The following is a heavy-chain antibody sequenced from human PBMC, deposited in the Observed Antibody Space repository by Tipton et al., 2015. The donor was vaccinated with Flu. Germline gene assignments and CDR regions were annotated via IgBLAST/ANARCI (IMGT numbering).Heavy chain of an antibody. CDR2: IGSAGDT. Sequence: SLRLSCAASGFTFSRYDMHWVRQATGKGLEWVSAIGSAGDTYYLDSVKGRFTISRDNAKNSLYLQMNSLRVGDTAVYYCARGPLPDSNWYNGMDVWGQGTTVTVSS. J-gene: IGHJ6*02. CDR3: ARGPLPDSNWYNGMDV. CDR1: GFTFSRYD. V-gene: IGHV3-13*01. D-gene: IGHD6-13*01.